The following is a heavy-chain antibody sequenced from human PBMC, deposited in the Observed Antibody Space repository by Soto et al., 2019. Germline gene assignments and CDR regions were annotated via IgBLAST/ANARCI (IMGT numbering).Heavy chain of an antibody. D-gene: IGHD3-10*01. CDR1: GFAFSDYE. CDR3: ARAAGIMTRGFHGMDV. Sequence: EVQLVESGGGLVQPGGSLRLSCAASGFAFSDYEMNWVHQAPGKGLEWISYISSTASTIHYADSVKGRFTISRDNAKNSVYLQMNSLRAEDSAVYYCARAAGIMTRGFHGMDVWGQGTTVTVSS. CDR2: ISSTASTI. J-gene: IGHJ6*02. V-gene: IGHV3-48*03.